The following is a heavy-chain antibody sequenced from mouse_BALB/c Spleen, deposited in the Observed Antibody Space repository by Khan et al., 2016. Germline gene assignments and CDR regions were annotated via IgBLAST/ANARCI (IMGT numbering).Heavy chain of an antibody. CDR1: GYSITSDYA. V-gene: IGHV3-2*02. CDR3: ASRNWDVDY. J-gene: IGHJ2*01. CDR2: ISYSGST. Sequence: EVQLQESGPGLVKPSQSLSLTCTVTGYSITSDYAWNWIRQFPGNKLEWMGYISYSGSTSYNPSLKSRISITRDTSKNQFFLHLNSVTTEDTATYYCASRNWDVDYWGQGTTLTVSS. D-gene: IGHD4-1*02.